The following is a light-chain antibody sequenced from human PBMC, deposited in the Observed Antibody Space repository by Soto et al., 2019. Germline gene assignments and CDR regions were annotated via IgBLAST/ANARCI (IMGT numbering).Light chain of an antibody. J-gene: IGLJ3*02. CDR1: SSDIGAYNF. Sequence: QSALTQPASVSGSPGQSITISCTGTSSDIGAYNFVSWYQQHPSKAPKLMLYVVYIRPSGVSNRFSGSKSGNTASLTISGLQAEDEADYRCSSCTSSSTMMFGGGTKVTVL. CDR3: SSCTSSSTMM. V-gene: IGLV2-14*03. CDR2: VVY.